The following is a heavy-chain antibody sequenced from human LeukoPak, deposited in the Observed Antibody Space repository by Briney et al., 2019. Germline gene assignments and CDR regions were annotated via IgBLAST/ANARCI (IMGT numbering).Heavy chain of an antibody. CDR3: ARGDKQLVFNRNKGGFDP. J-gene: IGHJ5*02. V-gene: IGHV3-30*04. CDR2: ISYDGSNK. D-gene: IGHD6-13*01. CDR1: GFTFSSYA. Sequence: GGSLRLSCAASGFTFSSYAMHWVRQAPGKGLEWVTIISYDGSNKYYADSVKGRFTISRDNSKNTLYLQMNSLRTEDTAVYYCARGDKQLVFNRNKGGFDPWDRGTLVTVSS.